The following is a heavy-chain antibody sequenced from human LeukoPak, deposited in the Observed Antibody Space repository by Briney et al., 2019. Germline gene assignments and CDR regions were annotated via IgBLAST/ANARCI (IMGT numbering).Heavy chain of an antibody. CDR2: MNPNSGNT. J-gene: IGHJ4*02. V-gene: IGHV1-8*03. CDR1: GCTFTSYD. D-gene: IGHD6-19*01. CDR3: ARGRYSSGWYLFDY. Sequence: SVKVSCKASGCTFTSYDINWVRQATGQGLEWVGWMNPNSGNTGYAQKFQGRVTITRNTSISTAYMELSSLRSEDTAVYYCARGRYSSGWYLFDYWGQGTLVTVSS.